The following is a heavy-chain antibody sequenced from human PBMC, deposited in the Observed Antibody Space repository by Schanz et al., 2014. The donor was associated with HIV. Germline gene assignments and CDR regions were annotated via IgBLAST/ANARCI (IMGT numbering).Heavy chain of an antibody. Sequence: QLQLAQSGAEVKKPGSSVKLSCKASGGTFSSYAISWVRQAPGQGLEWMGGMIPSFRLRTYAQKFQGRVTIAADESASTAYMELNSLRSDDTAVYYCARGAAEMATMTPWRYWGQGTLVTVSS. J-gene: IGHJ4*02. CDR3: ARGAAEMATMTPWRY. D-gene: IGHD5-12*01. CDR1: GGTFSSYA. CDR2: MIPSFRLR. V-gene: IGHV1-69*01.